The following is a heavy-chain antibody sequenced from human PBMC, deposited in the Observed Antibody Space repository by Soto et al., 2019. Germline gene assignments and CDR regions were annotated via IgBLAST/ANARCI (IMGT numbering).Heavy chain of an antibody. CDR3: ARELTIAAAGKVGIDY. Sequence: SETLSLTCTVSGASINDYYWSWIRQPPGKGLEWIGYMFYSGRTNYNPSLKSRVTMSVDTSKNQFSLKLSSVTAADTAVYFCARELTIAAAGKVGIDYWGPGTLVTVS. V-gene: IGHV4-59*01. CDR2: MFYSGRT. D-gene: IGHD6-13*01. CDR1: GASINDYY. J-gene: IGHJ4*02.